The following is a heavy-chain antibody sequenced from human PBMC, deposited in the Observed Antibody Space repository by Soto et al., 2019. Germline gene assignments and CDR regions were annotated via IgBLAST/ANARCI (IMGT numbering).Heavy chain of an antibody. Sequence: ASVKVSCKASGYTFTSYAMHWVRQAPGQRLEWMGWINAGNGNTKYSQKFQGRVTITRDTSASTAYMELSSLRSEDTAVYYCARDRDCSSTSCYYYYYYMDVWGKGTTVTVSS. CDR3: ARDRDCSSTSCYYYYYYMDV. D-gene: IGHD2-2*01. V-gene: IGHV1-3*01. J-gene: IGHJ6*03. CDR1: GYTFTSYA. CDR2: INAGNGNT.